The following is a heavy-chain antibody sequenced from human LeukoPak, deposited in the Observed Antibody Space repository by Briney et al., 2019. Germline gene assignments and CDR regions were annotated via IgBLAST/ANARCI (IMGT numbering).Heavy chain of an antibody. Sequence: SETLSLTCTVSGGSISSGGYYRSWIRQHPGKGLEWIGYIYYSGSTYYNPSLKSRVTISVDTSKNQFSLKLSSVTAADTAVYYCARDRITMVRARSFYGMDVWGQGTTVTVSS. J-gene: IGHJ6*02. CDR1: GGSISSGGYY. CDR2: IYYSGST. CDR3: ARDRITMVRARSFYGMDV. D-gene: IGHD3-10*01. V-gene: IGHV4-31*03.